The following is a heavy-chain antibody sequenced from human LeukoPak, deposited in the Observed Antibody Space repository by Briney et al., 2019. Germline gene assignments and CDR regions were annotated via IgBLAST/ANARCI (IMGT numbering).Heavy chain of an antibody. CDR2: MSNSGTII. CDR3: ARVSRYNWNYGVFDY. D-gene: IGHD1-7*01. Sequence: GGSLRLSCAASGFTFSSYEMNWIRQAPGKGLEWVSYMSNSGTIIYNADSVKGRFTISRDNAKNSLYLQMNSLRAEDTAMYYCARVSRYNWNYGVFDYWGQGTLVTVSS. CDR1: GFTFSSYE. J-gene: IGHJ4*02. V-gene: IGHV3-48*03.